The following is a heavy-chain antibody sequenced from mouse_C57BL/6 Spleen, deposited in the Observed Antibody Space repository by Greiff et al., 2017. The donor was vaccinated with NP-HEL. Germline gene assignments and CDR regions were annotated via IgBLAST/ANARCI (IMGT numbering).Heavy chain of an antibody. V-gene: IGHV1-42*01. CDR2: INPSTGGT. CDR3: ARGLSTVVDY. D-gene: IGHD1-1*01. CDR1: GYSFTGYY. Sequence: EVQLQQSGPELVKPGASVKISCKASGYSFTGYYMNWVKQSPEKSLEWIGEINPSTGGTTYKQKFKAKATLTVDKSSSTAYMQLKSLTSEDSAVYYCARGLSTVVDYWGQGTTLTVSS. J-gene: IGHJ2*01.